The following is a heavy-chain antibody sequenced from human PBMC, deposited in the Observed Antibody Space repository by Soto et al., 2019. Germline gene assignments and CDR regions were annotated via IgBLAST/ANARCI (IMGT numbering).Heavy chain of an antibody. CDR1: GGCSSGYC. CDR2: INHSGST. V-gene: IGHV4-34*01. D-gene: IGHD2-15*01. CDR3: ASPVGGYCSGGSCYPPDAFDI. Sequence: SLTCGVYGGCSSGYCWNCIRKTPGKGLEWIGEINHSGSTNYNPSLKSRVTISVDTSKNQFSLKLSSVTAADTAVYYCASPVGGYCSGGSCYPPDAFDIWGQGTMVTVSS. J-gene: IGHJ3*02.